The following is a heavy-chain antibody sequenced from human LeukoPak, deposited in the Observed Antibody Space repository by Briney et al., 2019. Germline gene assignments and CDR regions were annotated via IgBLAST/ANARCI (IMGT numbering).Heavy chain of an antibody. CDR2: ISGSGGST. CDR1: GFTFSSYA. J-gene: IGHJ5*02. V-gene: IGHV3-23*01. CDR3: AKDGEPDSSSGWFDP. D-gene: IGHD6-13*01. Sequence: GGSLRLSCAASGFTFSSYAMSWVRQAPGKGLEWVSAISGSGGSTYYADSVKGRFTISRDSSKNTLYLQMNSLRAEDTAVYYCAKDGEPDSSSGWFDPWGQGTLVTVSS.